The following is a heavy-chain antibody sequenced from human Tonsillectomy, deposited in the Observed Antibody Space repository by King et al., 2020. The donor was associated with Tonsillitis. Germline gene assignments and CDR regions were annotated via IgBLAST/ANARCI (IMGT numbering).Heavy chain of an antibody. Sequence: VQLVESGGTLVQPGRSLRLSYAVSGFTFDDHAMHWVRQAPGKGLEWLSGVSWNSYTIGYADSVKGRFPISRDNAKNSLYLQMNSLRPEDTALYFCARAPYGSGSFLPYFDPWGQGTLVTVSS. D-gene: IGHD3-10*01. CDR1: GFTFDDHA. V-gene: IGHV3-9*01. CDR3: ARAPYGSGSFLPYFDP. CDR2: VSWNSYTI. J-gene: IGHJ4*02.